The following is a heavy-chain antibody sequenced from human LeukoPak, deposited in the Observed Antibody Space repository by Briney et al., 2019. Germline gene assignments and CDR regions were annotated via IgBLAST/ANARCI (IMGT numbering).Heavy chain of an antibody. J-gene: IGHJ4*02. CDR1: GFTFSGSV. Sequence: GGSLRLSRAASGFTFSGSVMHWVRQASGKGLEWVGRIRSKPNGYATVYAASVTGRFAISSDDSKNTAYLQMNSLRTEDTAVYYCTTAIHLATFDYWGQGTLVTVSS. CDR2: IRSKPNGYAT. CDR3: TTAIHLATFDY. V-gene: IGHV3-73*01. D-gene: IGHD1-26*01.